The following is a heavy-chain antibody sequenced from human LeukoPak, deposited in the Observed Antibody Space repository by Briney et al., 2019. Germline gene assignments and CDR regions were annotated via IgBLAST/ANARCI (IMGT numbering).Heavy chain of an antibody. CDR1: GLSVISNY. J-gene: IGHJ4*02. CDR2: IYSGDNT. V-gene: IGHV3-66*02. Sequence: GGSLRLSCAASGLSVISNYMSWVRQAPGKGLEWISVIYSGDNTYYADSVKGRFTISRDDSKNTLYLQMNSLRPEDTALYYCARDPYRGTPDYLDYWGQGTLVTVSA. CDR3: ARDPYRGTPDYLDY. D-gene: IGHD1-14*01.